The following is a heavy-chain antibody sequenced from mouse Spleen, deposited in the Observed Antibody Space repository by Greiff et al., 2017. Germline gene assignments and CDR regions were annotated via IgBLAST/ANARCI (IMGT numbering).Heavy chain of an antibody. J-gene: IGHJ3*01. V-gene: IGHV5-6*01. Sequence: EVMLVESGGDLVKPGGSLKLSCAASGFTFSSYGMSWVRQTPDKRLEWVATISSGGSYTYYPDSVKGRFTISRDNAKNTLYLQMSSLKSEDTAMYYCARLSHYYGSSYGSFAYWGQGTLVTVSA. CDR1: GFTFSSYG. CDR3: ARLSHYYGSSYGSFAY. D-gene: IGHD1-1*01. CDR2: ISSGGSYT.